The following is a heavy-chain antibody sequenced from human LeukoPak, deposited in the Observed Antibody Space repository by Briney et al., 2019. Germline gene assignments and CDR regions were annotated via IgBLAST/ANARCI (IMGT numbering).Heavy chain of an antibody. V-gene: IGHV1-18*01. J-gene: IGHJ6*03. Sequence: ASVKVSCKASGYTFTSYGISWVRQAPGQGLEWMGWISAYNGNTNYAQKLQGRVTMTRDMSTSTVYMELSSLRSEDTAVYYCARDYVAQIAAAGTGYYYYYYMDVWGKGTTVTVSS. CDR3: ARDYVAQIAAAGTGYYYYYYMDV. D-gene: IGHD6-13*01. CDR2: ISAYNGNT. CDR1: GYTFTSYG.